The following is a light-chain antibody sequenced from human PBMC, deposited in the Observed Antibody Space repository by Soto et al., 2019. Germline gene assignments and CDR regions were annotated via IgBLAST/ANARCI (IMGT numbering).Light chain of an antibody. V-gene: IGLV2-11*01. CDR1: SSDVGGYNY. Sequence: QSALAQPRSVSGSPGQSVTISCTGTSSDVGGYNYVSWYQQHPDKAPKLVIYDVSKRPSGVPDRFSGPKSGNTASLTISGLQAEDEADYYCCSYAGNYTPFVFGTGTKVTVL. CDR3: CSYAGNYTPFV. CDR2: DVS. J-gene: IGLJ1*01.